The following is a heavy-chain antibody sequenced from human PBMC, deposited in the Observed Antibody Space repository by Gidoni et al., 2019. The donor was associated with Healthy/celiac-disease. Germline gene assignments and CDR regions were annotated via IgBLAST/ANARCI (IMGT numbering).Heavy chain of an antibody. CDR3: AKSDDYGDYLSEYFDL. Sequence: EVQLLESGGGLVQPGGSLRLSCAASGFTFSSYAMSWVRQAPGKGLEWVSAISGSGGSTYYADSVKGRFTISRDNSKNTLYLQMNSLRAEDTAVYYCAKSDDYGDYLSEYFDLWGRGTLVTVSS. CDR2: ISGSGGST. CDR1: GFTFSSYA. D-gene: IGHD4-17*01. V-gene: IGHV3-23*01. J-gene: IGHJ2*01.